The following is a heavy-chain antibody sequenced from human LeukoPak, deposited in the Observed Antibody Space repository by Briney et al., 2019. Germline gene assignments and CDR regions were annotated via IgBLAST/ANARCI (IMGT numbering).Heavy chain of an antibody. CDR3: ARASYCGGDCYFDAFDI. CDR1: GFIFSSYA. Sequence: GGSLRLSCAASGFIFSSYAMHWVRQAPGKGLEWVAVISYDGSNKYYADSVKGRFTISRDNSKNTLYLQMNSLRAEDTAVYYCARASYCGGDCYFDAFDIWGQGTMVTVSS. CDR2: ISYDGSNK. D-gene: IGHD2-21*02. J-gene: IGHJ3*02. V-gene: IGHV3-30*04.